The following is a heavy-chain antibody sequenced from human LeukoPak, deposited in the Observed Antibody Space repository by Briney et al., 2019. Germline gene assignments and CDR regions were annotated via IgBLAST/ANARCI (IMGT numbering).Heavy chain of an antibody. D-gene: IGHD6-19*01. CDR2: INPSGGST. V-gene: IGHV1-46*01. CDR1: GYTFTSYY. Sequence: GASVKVSCKASGYTFTSYYMHWVRQAPGQGLEWMGIINPSGGSTSYAQKFQGRVTMTRDTSTSTVYMELSSLRSEDTAVYYCARDQGSSGWYGWPQDYWGQGTLVTASS. CDR3: ARDQGSSGWYGWPQDY. J-gene: IGHJ4*02.